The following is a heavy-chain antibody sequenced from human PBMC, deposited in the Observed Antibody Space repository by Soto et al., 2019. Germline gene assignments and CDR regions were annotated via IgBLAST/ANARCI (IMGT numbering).Heavy chain of an antibody. CDR1: GYSFTSYW. Sequence: GESLKISCKGSGYSFTSYWIGWVRQMPGKGLEWMGIIYPGDSDTRYSPSFQGQVTISADKSISTAYLQWSSLKASDTAMYYCARGVYGSGSYYYYGMDVWGQGTTVTVSS. J-gene: IGHJ6*02. CDR3: ARGVYGSGSYYYYGMDV. V-gene: IGHV5-51*01. CDR2: IYPGDSDT. D-gene: IGHD3-10*01.